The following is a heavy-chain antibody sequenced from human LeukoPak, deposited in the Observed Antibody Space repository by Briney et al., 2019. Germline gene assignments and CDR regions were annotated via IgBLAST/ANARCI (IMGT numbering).Heavy chain of an antibody. CDR1: GFTFSSYA. CDR2: ISSNGGST. Sequence: GGSLRLSCAASGFTFSSYAMHWVRQAPGKGLEYVSAISSNGGSTYYANSVKGRFTISRDNSKNTLYLQMGSLRAEDTAVYYCARSVVAATETFDYWGQGTLVTVSS. D-gene: IGHD2-15*01. CDR3: ARSVVAATETFDY. V-gene: IGHV3-64*01. J-gene: IGHJ4*02.